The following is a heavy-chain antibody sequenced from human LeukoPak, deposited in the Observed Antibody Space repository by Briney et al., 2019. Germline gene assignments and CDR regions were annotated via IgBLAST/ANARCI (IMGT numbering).Heavy chain of an antibody. CDR1: GFTFSNAW. D-gene: IGHD3-22*01. CDR2: IKSKTDGGTT. CDR3: TTAAAHYYDSSGYFIDY. Sequence: GGSLRLSCAASGFTFSNAWMSWVRQAPGKGLEWVGRIKSKTDGGTTDYAAPVKGRFTISRDDSKNTLHLQMNSLKTEDTAVYYCTTAAAHYYDSSGYFIDYWGQGTLVTVSS. J-gene: IGHJ4*02. V-gene: IGHV3-15*01.